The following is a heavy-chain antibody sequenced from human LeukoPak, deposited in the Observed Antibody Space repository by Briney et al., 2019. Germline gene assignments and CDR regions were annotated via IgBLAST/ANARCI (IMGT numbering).Heavy chain of an antibody. CDR1: GYTFTGYY. CDR3: ARDPAGPDQIAAAGTDFDY. Sequence: GASVKVSCKASGYTFTGYYMHWVRQAPGQGLEWMGWISAYNGNTNYAQKLQGRVTMTTDTSTSTAYMELRSLRSDDTAVYYCARDPAGPDQIAAAGTDFDYWGQGTLVTVSS. V-gene: IGHV1-18*04. J-gene: IGHJ4*02. D-gene: IGHD6-13*01. CDR2: ISAYNGNT.